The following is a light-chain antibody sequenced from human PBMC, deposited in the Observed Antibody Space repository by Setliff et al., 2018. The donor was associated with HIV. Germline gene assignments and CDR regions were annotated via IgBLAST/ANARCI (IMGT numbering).Light chain of an antibody. CDR2: EVT. CDR3: SSYAGNKGDV. J-gene: IGLJ1*01. CDR1: SNDVGGYDY. V-gene: IGLV2-8*01. Sequence: QSVLTQPPPASGSPGQSVTISCTGTSNDVGGYDYVSWYQQYPGKAPKLLIHEVTKRPSGVPDRFSGSKSGNTASLTVSGLQAEDEADYYCSSYAGNKGDVFGTGTKATVL.